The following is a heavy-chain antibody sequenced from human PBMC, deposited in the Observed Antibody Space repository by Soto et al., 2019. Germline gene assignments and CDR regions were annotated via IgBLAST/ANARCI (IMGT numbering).Heavy chain of an antibody. V-gene: IGHV1-2*04. CDR3: ANALGLYYFDY. D-gene: IGHD3-16*01. Sequence: GASVKVSCKASGYTFTGYYMHWVRQAPGQGLEWMGWINPNSGGTNYAQKFQGWVTMTRDTSISTAYMELSRLRSEDTAVYYCANALGLYYFDYWGQGTQVTVSA. J-gene: IGHJ4*02. CDR1: GYTFTGYY. CDR2: INPNSGGT.